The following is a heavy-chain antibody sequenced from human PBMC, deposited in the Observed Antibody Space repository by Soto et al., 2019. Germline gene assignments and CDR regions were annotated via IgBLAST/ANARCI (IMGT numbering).Heavy chain of an antibody. V-gene: IGHV3-64*01. D-gene: IGHD6-6*01. Sequence: EVQLAESGGGLAQPGGSLRLSCAASGFTLGGYAMDWVRQAPGKGLEYVSGIRSNGVGTYYANSVQGRFTISRDNSKNTVYLQMGSLRPEDMAVYYCARRARPDFYYMDVWGKGTTVTVSS. CDR3: ARRARPDFYYMDV. CDR1: GFTLGGYA. J-gene: IGHJ6*03. CDR2: IRSNGVGT.